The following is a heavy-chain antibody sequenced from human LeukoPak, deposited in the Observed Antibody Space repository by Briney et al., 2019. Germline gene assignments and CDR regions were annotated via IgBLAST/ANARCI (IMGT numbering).Heavy chain of an antibody. J-gene: IGHJ3*02. Sequence: SETLSLTCTVSGGSISSSSYYWGWIRQPPGKGLEWIGSIYYSGSTYYNPSLKSRVTISVDTSKNQFSLKLSSVTAADTAVYYCARRRGDYGSGELNIWGQGTMVTVSS. CDR1: GGSISSSSYY. D-gene: IGHD3-10*01. CDR3: ARRRGDYGSGELNI. V-gene: IGHV4-39*07. CDR2: IYYSGST.